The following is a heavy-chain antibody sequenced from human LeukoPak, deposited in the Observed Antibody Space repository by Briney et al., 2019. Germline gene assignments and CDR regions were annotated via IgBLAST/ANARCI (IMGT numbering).Heavy chain of an antibody. CDR3: VLGHYGGLFDN. V-gene: IGHV3-30-3*01. D-gene: IGHD4-23*01. CDR2: TSYDGSNK. J-gene: IGHJ4*02. Sequence: GGSLRLSCAASGFTFSSYDMHWVRQAPGKGLEWVAVTSYDGSNKDYADSVKGRFTISRDNSKNTLYVQMNSLRVEDTAVYYCVLGHYGGLFDNWGQGTLVTVSS. CDR1: GFTFSSYD.